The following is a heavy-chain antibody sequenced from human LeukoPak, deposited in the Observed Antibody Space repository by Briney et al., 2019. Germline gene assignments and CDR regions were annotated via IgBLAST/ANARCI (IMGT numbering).Heavy chain of an antibody. CDR2: IIPIFGTA. V-gene: IGHV1-69*06. CDR3: ARDRRGYSYGYPLYYFDY. Sequence: SVKVSCKASGGTFSSYAISWVRQAPGQGLEWMGGIIPIFGTANYAQKFQGRVTITADKSTSTAYMELSSLRSEDTAVYYCARDRRGYSYGYPLYYFDYWGQGTLVTVSS. CDR1: GGTFSSYA. D-gene: IGHD5-18*01. J-gene: IGHJ4*02.